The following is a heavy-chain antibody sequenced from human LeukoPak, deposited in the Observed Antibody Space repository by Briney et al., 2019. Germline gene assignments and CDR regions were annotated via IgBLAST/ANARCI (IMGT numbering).Heavy chain of an antibody. V-gene: IGHV1-2*02. CDR2: INPNSGDT. Sequence: ASVKVSCKASGYTFTAYSMHWVRQAPGQGLEYMGWINPNSGDTNYAQKFQGRVTMTRDTSMSTAYMELSGLRDDTAVYYCARDGEVRQGHCTTTSCPVDYWGQGTLITVSS. CDR1: GYTFTAYS. CDR3: ARDGEVRQGHCTTTSCPVDY. J-gene: IGHJ4*02. D-gene: IGHD2-2*01.